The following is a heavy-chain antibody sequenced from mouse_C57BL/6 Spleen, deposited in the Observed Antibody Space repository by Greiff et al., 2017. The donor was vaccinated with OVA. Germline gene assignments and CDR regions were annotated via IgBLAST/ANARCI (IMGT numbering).Heavy chain of an antibody. J-gene: IGHJ2*01. CDR1: GYTFTSYG. Sequence: QVHVKQSGAELARPGASVKLSCKASGYTFTSYGISWVKQRTGQGLEWIGEIYPRSGNTYYNEKFKGKATLTADKSSSTAYMELRSLTSEDSAVYFCARRITTVVADYWGQGTTLTVSS. CDR3: ARRITTVVADY. CDR2: IYPRSGNT. D-gene: IGHD1-1*01. V-gene: IGHV1-81*01.